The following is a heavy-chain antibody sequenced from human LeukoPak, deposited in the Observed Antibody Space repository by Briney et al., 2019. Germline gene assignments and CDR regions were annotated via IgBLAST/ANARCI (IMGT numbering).Heavy chain of an antibody. D-gene: IGHD7-27*01. V-gene: IGHV1-18*01. CDR3: ARLTGDQGNWFDP. J-gene: IGHJ5*02. CDR1: GYTFTSYG. Sequence: VAPVKVSCKASGYTFTSYGISWVRQAPGQGLEWMGWISAYNGNTNYAQKLQGRVTMTTDTSTSTAYMELRSLKSDDTAVYYCARLTGDQGNWFDPWGQGTLVTVSS. CDR2: ISAYNGNT.